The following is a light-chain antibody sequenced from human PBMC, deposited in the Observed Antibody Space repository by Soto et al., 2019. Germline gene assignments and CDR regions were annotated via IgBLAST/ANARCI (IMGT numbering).Light chain of an antibody. V-gene: IGLV1-40*01. CDR2: RNT. CDR1: SSNIGAGYD. J-gene: IGLJ2*01. Sequence: QSVLTQPPSVSGAPGQRVTISCTGSSSNIGAGYDVHWFQHLPGTAPKLLIYRNTNRPSGVPDRFSGSKSGTSASLAITGLQADDEADYYCQSSDGSLSRVIFGGGTKVTVL. CDR3: QSSDGSLSRVI.